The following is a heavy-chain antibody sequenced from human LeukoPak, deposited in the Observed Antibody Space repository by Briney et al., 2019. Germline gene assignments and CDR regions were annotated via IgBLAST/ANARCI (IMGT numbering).Heavy chain of an antibody. CDR1: GYTFTSYG. J-gene: IGHJ5*02. CDR2: ISAYNGNT. V-gene: IGHV1-18*01. D-gene: IGHD1-7*01. CDR3: ARRDLGPKLELGNWFDP. Sequence: GASVKVSCKASGYTFTSYGISWVRQAPGQGLEWMGWISAYNGNTNYAQKLQGRVTMTTDTSTSTAYMELRSLRSDDTAVYYCARRDLGPKLELGNWFDPWGQGTLVTVSS.